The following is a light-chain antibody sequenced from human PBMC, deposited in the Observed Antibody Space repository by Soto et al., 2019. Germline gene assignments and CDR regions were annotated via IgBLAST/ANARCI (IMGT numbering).Light chain of an antibody. CDR2: AAS. V-gene: IGKV1-8*01. Sequence: AIRMTQSPSSLSASTGDRVTITCRASQGISSYSAWYQQKPGKAPKLLIYAASTLQSGVPSRFSGSGSGTDFTLTISCLQSEDFATYYCQQYYSYPPTFGPGTKVDIK. CDR3: QQYYSYPPT. CDR1: QGISSY. J-gene: IGKJ3*01.